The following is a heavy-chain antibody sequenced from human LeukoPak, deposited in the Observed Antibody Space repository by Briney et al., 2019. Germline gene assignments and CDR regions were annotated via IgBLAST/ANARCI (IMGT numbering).Heavy chain of an antibody. CDR2: IYVNGSP. Sequence: SETLSLTCTVSGGSISNHYWSWIRQSPGKGLQWIGYIYVNGSPNYNPSLKSRVTISADTPKNQFSLKLSSVSTADTAVYFCARAGQNYPLGDYGLDVWGQGTTVTVSS. D-gene: IGHD3-16*01. CDR1: GGSISNHY. CDR3: ARAGQNYPLGDYGLDV. V-gene: IGHV4-59*11. J-gene: IGHJ6*02.